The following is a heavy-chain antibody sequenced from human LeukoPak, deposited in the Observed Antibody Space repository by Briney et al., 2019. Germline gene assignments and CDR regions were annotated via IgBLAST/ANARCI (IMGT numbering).Heavy chain of an antibody. CDR1: GGSFSGYY. J-gene: IGHJ6*02. V-gene: IGHV4-34*01. Sequence: SETLSLTCAVYGGSFSGYYWSWLRQPPGKGLEWIGEINHSGSTNYNPSLKSRVTISVDTSKNQFSLKLSSVTAADTAVYYCARGRGYSYVYYYGMDVWGQGTTVTVSS. CDR2: INHSGST. D-gene: IGHD5-18*01. CDR3: ARGRGYSYVYYYGMDV.